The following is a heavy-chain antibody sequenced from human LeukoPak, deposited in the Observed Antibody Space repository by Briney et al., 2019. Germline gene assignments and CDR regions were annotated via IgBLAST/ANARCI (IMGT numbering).Heavy chain of an antibody. Sequence: KSSETLSLTCAVYGGSFSGYYWSWIRQPPGKGLEWIGEINHSGSTNYNPSLKSRVTISVDTSKNQFSLKLSSVTAADTAVYYCASLTGYSGSSAPGYYFDYWGQGTLVTVSS. V-gene: IGHV4-34*01. CDR2: INHSGST. CDR3: ASLTGYSGSSAPGYYFDY. CDR1: GGSFSGYY. D-gene: IGHD1-26*01. J-gene: IGHJ4*02.